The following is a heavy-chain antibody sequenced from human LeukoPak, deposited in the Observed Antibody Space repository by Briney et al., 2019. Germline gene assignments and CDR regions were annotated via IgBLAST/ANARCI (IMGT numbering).Heavy chain of an antibody. J-gene: IGHJ4*02. CDR1: GFTFSTYV. D-gene: IGHD3-16*01. V-gene: IGHV3-30*04. Sequence: GGSLRLSCAASGFTFSTYVMNWVRQAPGKGLEWVAIISDDGSNKYYADSVKGRFTISRDNSKNTLYLQMNSLRAEDTAVYYCAKDRDVWGSLLDYWGQGTLVSVSS. CDR3: AKDRDVWGSLLDY. CDR2: ISDDGSNK.